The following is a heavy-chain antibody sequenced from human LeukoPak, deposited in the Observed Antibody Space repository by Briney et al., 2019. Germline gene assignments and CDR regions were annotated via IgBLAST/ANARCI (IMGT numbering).Heavy chain of an antibody. CDR2: INSDGSST. V-gene: IGHV3-74*01. CDR3: AMKRGSGGYLFDY. CDR1: GFTFSSYW. Sequence: GGSLRLSCVASGFTFSSYWMHWVRQAPGKGLVWVSRINSDGSSTSYADSVKGRFTISRDNAKNTLYLQMNSLRVEDTAVYYCAMKRGSGGYLFDYWGQGTLVTVSS. J-gene: IGHJ4*02. D-gene: IGHD3-10*01.